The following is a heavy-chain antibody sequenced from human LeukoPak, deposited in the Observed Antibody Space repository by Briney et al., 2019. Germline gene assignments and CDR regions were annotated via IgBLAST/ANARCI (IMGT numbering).Heavy chain of an antibody. CDR1: GFTFTDYA. CDR3: RFWSGSRWVVYYYYYMDV. V-gene: IGHV3-30*04. CDR2: ISSNGNTK. D-gene: IGHD3-3*01. J-gene: IGHJ6*03. Sequence: GTSLRLSCTTSGFTFTDYAFNWVRQTPGKGMEWVAIISSNGNTKPYADSLKGRFTISRDNAKNSLYLQMNSLRAEDTAVYYCRFWSGSRWVVYYYYYMDVWGKGTTVTVSS.